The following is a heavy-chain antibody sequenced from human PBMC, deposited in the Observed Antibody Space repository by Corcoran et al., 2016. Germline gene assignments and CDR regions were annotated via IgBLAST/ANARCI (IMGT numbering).Heavy chain of an antibody. CDR2: ISSYNGYT. CDR1: GYTFTSYG. J-gene: IGHJ5*02. Sequence: QVQLVQSGGEVKKPGDSVKGSCKASGYTFTSYGFTWVRQAPGQGLGWMGWISSYNGYTKYERKFQGRVTLTTDTATRTAYMELTNLRLDDTAVYYCARGRAGCFPNRYSDGLDPWGQGTLVT. D-gene: IGHD3-22*01. CDR3: ARGRAGCFPNRYSDGLDP. V-gene: IGHV1-18*01.